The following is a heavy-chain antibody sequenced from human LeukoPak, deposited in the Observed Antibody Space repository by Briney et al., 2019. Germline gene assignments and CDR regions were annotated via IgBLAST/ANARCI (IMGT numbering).Heavy chain of an antibody. CDR3: AKDTVVGATTNLFDY. CDR1: GFTFSSYA. D-gene: IGHD1-26*01. V-gene: IGHV3-23*01. J-gene: IGHJ4*02. Sequence: RPGGSLRLSCAASGFTFSSYAMNWVRQAPGKGLEWVSAISGSGGTTYYADSVKGRFTISRDNSKNTLYLQMNSLGAEDTAVYYCAKDTVVGATTNLFDYWSQGTLVTVSS. CDR2: ISGSGGTT.